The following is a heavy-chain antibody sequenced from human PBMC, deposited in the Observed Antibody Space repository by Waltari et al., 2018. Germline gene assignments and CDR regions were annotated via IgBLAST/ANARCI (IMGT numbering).Heavy chain of an antibody. CDR3: AKGRWYFDF. V-gene: IGHV3-23*01. CDR1: GLPFSTYA. J-gene: IGHJ4*02. Sequence: EVQLLESGGGLVQPGGSLRLSCASSGLPFSTYAMSWVRQAPGRGLEWVSGMSGSGGNTYYADSVKGRFTISRDNSRNTLFLQMNRLRAEDTAGYCCAKGRWYFDFWGRGTLVTVPS. CDR2: MSGSGGNT.